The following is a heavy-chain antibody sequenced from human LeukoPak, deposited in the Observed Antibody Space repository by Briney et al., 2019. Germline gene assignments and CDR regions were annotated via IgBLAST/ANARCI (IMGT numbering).Heavy chain of an antibody. J-gene: IGHJ4*02. CDR1: GDTFTGYY. D-gene: IGHD3-9*01. V-gene: IGHV1-2*06. Sequence: ASVKVSCKASGDTFTGYYMHWVRQAPGQGLEWMGRINPNSGGTNYAQKFQGRVTMTRDTSISTAYMELSRLRSDDTAVYYCARGGFTLRYFDWLGYWGQGTLVTVSS. CDR2: INPNSGGT. CDR3: ARGGFTLRYFDWLGY.